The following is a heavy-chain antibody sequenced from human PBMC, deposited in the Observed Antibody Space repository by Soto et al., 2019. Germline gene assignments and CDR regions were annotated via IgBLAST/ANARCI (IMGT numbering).Heavy chain of an antibody. Sequence: PGGALRLACAASVFTFNTYVMNWVRQAPGKGLEWVSGISGSGGSTYYADSVKGRFTISRDNSKNTLYLQMNSLRAEDTAVYYCAKGEAAAGTSSWFDPWGQGTLVTVSS. J-gene: IGHJ5*02. CDR1: VFTFNTYV. V-gene: IGHV3-23*01. CDR3: AKGEAAAGTSSWFDP. CDR2: ISGSGGST. D-gene: IGHD6-13*01.